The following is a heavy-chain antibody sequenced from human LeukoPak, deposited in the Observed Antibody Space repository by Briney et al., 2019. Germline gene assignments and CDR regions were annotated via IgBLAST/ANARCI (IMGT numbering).Heavy chain of an antibody. V-gene: IGHV7-4-1*02. CDR2: IHTNTGNP. CDR3: ARDQVLLVLRFLEWPSSGWFDP. Sequence: ASVKVSCKASGYTFTSYAMNWVRQAPGQGLEWMGWIHTNTGNPTYAQGFTGRFVFSLDTSVSTAYLQISSLKAEDTAVYYCARDQVLLVLRFLEWPSSGWFDPWGQGTLVTVSS. J-gene: IGHJ5*02. CDR1: GYTFTSYA. D-gene: IGHD3-3*01.